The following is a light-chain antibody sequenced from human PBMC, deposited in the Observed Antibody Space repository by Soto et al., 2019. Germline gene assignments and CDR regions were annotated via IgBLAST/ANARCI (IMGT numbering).Light chain of an antibody. V-gene: IGKV3-11*01. CDR2: DAS. CDR1: QSVSSY. Sequence: EIVMTQSPATLSVSPGERANLPCRASQSVSSYLAWYQQKPGQAPRLLIYDASKRATGIPARFSGSGFGTDYTLTISSLEPEDFAVYYCQQRSKWRTFGQGTKVDIK. CDR3: QQRSKWRT. J-gene: IGKJ1*01.